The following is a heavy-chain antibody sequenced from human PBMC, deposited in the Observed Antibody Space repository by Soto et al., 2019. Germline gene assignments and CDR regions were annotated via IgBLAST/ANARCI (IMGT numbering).Heavy chain of an antibody. CDR1: GGSISTTSYY. Sequence: TLSLTCTVSGGSISTTSYYWGWIRQPPGKGLEWVGSISYSGSTYYNPSLKSRVTVSVDTSKNQFSLKLSSVTAADTALYYCARPRYFDWLAQEYNWFDPWGQG. J-gene: IGHJ5*02. CDR3: ARPRYFDWLAQEYNWFDP. D-gene: IGHD3-9*01. V-gene: IGHV4-39*01. CDR2: ISYSGST.